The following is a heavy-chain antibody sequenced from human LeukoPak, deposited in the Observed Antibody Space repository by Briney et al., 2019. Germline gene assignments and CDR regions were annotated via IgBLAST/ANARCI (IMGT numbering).Heavy chain of an antibody. V-gene: IGHV4-39*01. Sequence: PSETLSLTCTVSGGFISSSSYYWGWIRQPPGKGLEWIGSIYYSGSTYYNPSLKSRVTISVDTSKNQFSLKLSSVTAADTAVYYCARHGSYSSGWYPYYFDYWGQGTLVTVSS. CDR2: IYYSGST. D-gene: IGHD6-19*01. J-gene: IGHJ4*02. CDR3: ARHGSYSSGWYPYYFDY. CDR1: GGFISSSSYY.